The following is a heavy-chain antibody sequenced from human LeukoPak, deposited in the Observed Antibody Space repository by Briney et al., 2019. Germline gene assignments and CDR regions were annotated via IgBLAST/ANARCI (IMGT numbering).Heavy chain of an antibody. CDR2: LSSDGTNT. CDR3: VKSLSGAFDL. V-gene: IGHV3-74*01. J-gene: IGHJ3*01. CDR1: GFTLTGYW. D-gene: IGHD1-26*01. Sequence: GGSLRLSCAASGFTLTGYWMHWVRQTPGKGLVWVSCLSSDGTNTNYADSVKGRFTISRDNAKNTLYLQMSSLRVEDTAIYYCVKSLSGAFDLWGQGTMVTVSS.